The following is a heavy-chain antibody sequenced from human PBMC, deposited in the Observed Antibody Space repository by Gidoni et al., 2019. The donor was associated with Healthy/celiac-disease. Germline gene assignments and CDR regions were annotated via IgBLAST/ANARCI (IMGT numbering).Heavy chain of an antibody. V-gene: IGHV3-30*18. CDR1: GFTFSSYG. J-gene: IGHJ3*02. D-gene: IGHD2-15*01. CDR3: AKGAPFTVVVVAAPFDI. CDR2: ISYDGSNK. Sequence: QVQLVESGGGVVQPGRSLRLSCAASGFTFSSYGMHWVRQAPGQGLEWVAVISYDGSNKYYADSVKGRFTISRDNSKNTLYLQMNSLRAEDTAVYYCAKGAPFTVVVVAAPFDIWGQGTMVTVSS.